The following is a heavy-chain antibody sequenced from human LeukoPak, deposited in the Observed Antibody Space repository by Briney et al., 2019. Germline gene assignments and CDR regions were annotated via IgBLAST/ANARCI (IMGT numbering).Heavy chain of an antibody. J-gene: IGHJ5*02. CDR2: IRLDGSNK. V-gene: IGHV3-30*02. D-gene: IGHD3-9*01. Sequence: PGGSLRLSCAASGFTFSSYGMHWVRQAPGKGLEWVAFIRLDGSNKYYADSVKGRFTISRDNSKNTLYLQMNSLRAEDTAVYYCARLTGYSSESWFDPWGQGTLVTVSS. CDR3: ARLTGYSSESWFDP. CDR1: GFTFSSYG.